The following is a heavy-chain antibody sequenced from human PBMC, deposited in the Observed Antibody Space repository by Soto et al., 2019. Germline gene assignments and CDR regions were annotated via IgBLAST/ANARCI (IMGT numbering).Heavy chain of an antibody. J-gene: IGHJ5*02. CDR1: GGSISSGDYY. D-gene: IGHD6-6*01. CDR3: ARERPDGARLDP. CDR2: IYYSGST. Sequence: QVQLQESGPGLVKPSQTLSLTCTVSGGSISSGDYYWSWIRQPPGKGLEWIEYIYYSGSTYYNTSLTSRVTISVDTSKNQFSLKLSAVNAADTAVYYCARERPDGARLDPWGQGTLVTVSS. V-gene: IGHV4-30-4*01.